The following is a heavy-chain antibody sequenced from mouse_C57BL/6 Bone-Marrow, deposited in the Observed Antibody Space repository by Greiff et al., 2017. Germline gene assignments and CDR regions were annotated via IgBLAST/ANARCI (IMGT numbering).Heavy chain of an antibody. V-gene: IGHV3-6*01. Sequence: EVQLVESGPGLVKPSQSLSLTCSVTGYSITSGYYWNWIRQFPGNKLEWMGYISYDGSNNYNPSLKNRISITRDTSKNQFFLKLNSVTTEDTATYYCARGTAQAVFDYWGQGTTLTVSS. J-gene: IGHJ2*01. CDR2: ISYDGSN. CDR3: ARGTAQAVFDY. D-gene: IGHD3-2*02. CDR1: GYSITSGYY.